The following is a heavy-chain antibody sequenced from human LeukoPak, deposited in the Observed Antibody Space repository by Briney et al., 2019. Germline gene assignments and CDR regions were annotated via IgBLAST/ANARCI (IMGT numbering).Heavy chain of an antibody. Sequence: GGSLRLSCAASGYTFSSYWMSWVRQAPGKGLEWVANIKQDGSEKYYVDSVKGRFTISRDNAKNSLYLQMNSLRAEDTAVYYCARYIMAAAPTYYYYMDVWGKGTTVTISS. J-gene: IGHJ6*03. CDR2: IKQDGSEK. V-gene: IGHV3-7*03. CDR3: ARYIMAAAPTYYYYMDV. D-gene: IGHD6-13*01. CDR1: GYTFSSYW.